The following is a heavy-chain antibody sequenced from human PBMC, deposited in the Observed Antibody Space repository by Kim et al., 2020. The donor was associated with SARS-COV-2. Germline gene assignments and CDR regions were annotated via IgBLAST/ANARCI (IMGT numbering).Heavy chain of an antibody. J-gene: IGHJ5*02. D-gene: IGHD2-21*01. CDR3: VRDMGWGYFDP. CDR1: KFTFSNYW. V-gene: IGHV3-7*03. Sequence: GSLRLSCAASKFTFSNYWMTWVRQAPGKGLEWVANINEDASEKYYLDSVKGRFTISRDNAKSSLYLQMNSLRAEDTAVYHCVRDMGWGYFDPWGQGTLVTVSS. CDR2: INEDASEK.